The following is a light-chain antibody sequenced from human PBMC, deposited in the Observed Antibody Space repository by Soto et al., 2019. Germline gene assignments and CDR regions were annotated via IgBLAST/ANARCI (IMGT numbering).Light chain of an antibody. V-gene: IGKV1-5*03. CDR2: AAS. CDR1: QDIGGR. CDR3: QQYNSYPLT. J-gene: IGKJ4*01. Sequence: DIQMTQSPSSVSASVGDRITITCRASQDIGGRLAWFQQKPGKAPQHLIQAASILESGVPSRISGSGSGTEFTLTISSLQPDDFETYDCQQYNSYPLTFGGGTKVDIK.